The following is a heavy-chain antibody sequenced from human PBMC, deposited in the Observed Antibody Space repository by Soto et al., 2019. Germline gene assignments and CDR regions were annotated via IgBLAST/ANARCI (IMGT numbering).Heavy chain of an antibody. CDR1: GGSISSGGYS. Sequence: SETLSLTCAVSGGSISSGGYSWSWIRQPPGKGLEWIGYIYHSGSTYYNPSLKSRVTISVDRSKNQFSLKLSSVTAADTAVYYCARVLWFGELLSSIDYWGQGILVTVSS. V-gene: IGHV4-30-2*01. CDR3: ARVLWFGELLSSIDY. D-gene: IGHD3-10*01. J-gene: IGHJ4*02. CDR2: IYHSGST.